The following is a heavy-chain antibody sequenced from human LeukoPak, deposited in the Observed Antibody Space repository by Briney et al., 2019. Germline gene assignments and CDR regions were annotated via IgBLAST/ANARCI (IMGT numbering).Heavy chain of an antibody. Sequence: GRPLRLSCAASGFTFSSYWMSWVRQAPGRGREWVANIRQDGVKKNYVDSVKGRFTISRDNAKNSLYLQMNSLRAEDTAVYYCARDYNHYMDVWGKGTTVTVSS. CDR2: IRQDGVKK. J-gene: IGHJ6*03. CDR1: GFTFSSYW. V-gene: IGHV3-7*01. CDR3: ARDYNHYMDV.